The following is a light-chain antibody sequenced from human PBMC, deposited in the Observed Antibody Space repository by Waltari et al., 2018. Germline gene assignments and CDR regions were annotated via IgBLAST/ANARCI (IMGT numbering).Light chain of an antibody. J-gene: IGKJ4*01. CDR2: KAS. V-gene: IGKV1-5*03. CDR1: QSIDIW. Sequence: DIQMTQSPPTLSASVGDRVTLACRASQSIDIWLSWYQQKPGKAPKVLIYKASSLESGVPSRFSGSGSGTEFTLTISSLQPDDFATYYCQQYNSYPLTFGGGTKVEIK. CDR3: QQYNSYPLT.